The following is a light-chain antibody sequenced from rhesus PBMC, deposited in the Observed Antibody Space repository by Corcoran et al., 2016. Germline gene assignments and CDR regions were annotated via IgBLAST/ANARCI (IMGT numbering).Light chain of an antibody. CDR3: QQYSSTPYS. Sequence: DIQMTQSPSSLSASVGDTVTITCRASQSISSWLAWYQQKPGKAPNLLIYKASSLQSGVPSRFSGSGSGTDFTLTITSLQSEDFATYYCQQYSSTPYSFGQGTKVEI. CDR2: KAS. J-gene: IGKJ2*01. V-gene: IGKV1-22*01. CDR1: QSISSW.